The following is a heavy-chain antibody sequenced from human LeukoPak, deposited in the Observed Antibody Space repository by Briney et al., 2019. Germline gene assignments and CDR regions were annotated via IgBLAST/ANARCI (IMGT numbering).Heavy chain of an antibody. CDR1: GFTVSSNY. D-gene: IGHD5-18*01. CDR3: AKDRHSYGSGPFDY. Sequence: HSGGSLRLSCAASGFTVSSNYMSWVRQAPGKGLEWVSVIYRGGSTYYADSVKGRFTISRDNSKNTLYLQMNSLRAEDTAVYYCAKDRHSYGSGPFDYWGQGTLVAVSS. V-gene: IGHV3-53*01. CDR2: IYRGGST. J-gene: IGHJ4*02.